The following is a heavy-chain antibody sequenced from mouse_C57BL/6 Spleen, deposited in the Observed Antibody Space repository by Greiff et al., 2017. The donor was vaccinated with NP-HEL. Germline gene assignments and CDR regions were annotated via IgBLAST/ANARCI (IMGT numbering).Heavy chain of an antibody. Sequence: QVQLQQSGPELVKPGASVKISCKASGYAFSSSWMNWVKQRPGKGLEWIGRIYPGDGDTNYNGKFKGKATLTADKSSSTAYMQLSSLTSEDSAVYFCARPGHYSNYGYFDVWGKGTTVTVSS. V-gene: IGHV1-82*01. CDR2: IYPGDGDT. J-gene: IGHJ1*03. CDR3: ARPGHYSNYGYFDV. CDR1: GYAFSSSW. D-gene: IGHD2-5*01.